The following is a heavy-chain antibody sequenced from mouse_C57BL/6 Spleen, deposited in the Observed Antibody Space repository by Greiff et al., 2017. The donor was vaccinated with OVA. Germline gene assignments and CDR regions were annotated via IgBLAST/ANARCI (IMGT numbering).Heavy chain of an antibody. V-gene: IGHV3-6*01. J-gene: IGHJ2*01. Sequence: EVKLQESGPGLVKPSQSLSLTCSVTGYSITSGYYWNWIRQFPGNKLEWMGYISYDGSNNYNPSLKNRISITRDTSKNQFFLKLNSVTTEDTATYYCARDGYSDYWGQGTTLTVSS. CDR3: ARDGYSDY. CDR1: GYSITSGYY. CDR2: ISYDGSN.